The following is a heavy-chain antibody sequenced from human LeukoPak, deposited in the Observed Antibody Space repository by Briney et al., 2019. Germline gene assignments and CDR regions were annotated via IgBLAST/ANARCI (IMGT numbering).Heavy chain of an antibody. V-gene: IGHV3-23*01. D-gene: IGHD4-17*01. CDR1: GFTFSNYV. CDR3: AKDGWGMTTVTSFDY. J-gene: IGHJ4*02. CDR2: ISGSGGST. Sequence: GGSLRLSCAASGFTFSNYVMSWVRQAPGKGLEWVSGISGSGGSTYYADSVKGRFTISRDNSKNTMHLQMNSLRAEDTAVYYCAKDGWGMTTVTSFDYWGPGTLVTVSS.